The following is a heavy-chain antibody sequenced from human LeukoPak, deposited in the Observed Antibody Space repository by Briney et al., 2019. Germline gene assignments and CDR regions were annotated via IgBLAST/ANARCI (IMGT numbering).Heavy chain of an antibody. CDR1: GGSISGYY. CDR3: ARGYSSSWNYLDY. D-gene: IGHD6-13*01. CDR2: IYFSGST. J-gene: IGHJ4*02. Sequence: SGTLSLTCTVSGGSISGYYWSWIRQPPGKGLEWIGYIYFSGSTNYNLSLKSRVTISVDTSKKQFSLKVSSVTAADTAVYYCARGYSSSWNYLDYWGQGTLVTVSS. V-gene: IGHV4-59*01.